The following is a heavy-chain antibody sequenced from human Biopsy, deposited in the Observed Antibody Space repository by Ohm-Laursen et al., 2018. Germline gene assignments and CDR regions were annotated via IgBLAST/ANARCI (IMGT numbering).Heavy chain of an antibody. CDR3: ARIAAAGWDDY. V-gene: IGHV1-18*01. Sequence: VSVTVSCNASGHKFTSYGMSWVRQAPGQGFEWMGRISGYNGNTNYAQKFQGRITMTIDAATSTGYMDLRSLKSDDTAVYYCARIAAAGWDDYWGQGTLVTVSS. CDR2: ISGYNGNT. D-gene: IGHD6-25*01. J-gene: IGHJ4*02. CDR1: GHKFTSYG.